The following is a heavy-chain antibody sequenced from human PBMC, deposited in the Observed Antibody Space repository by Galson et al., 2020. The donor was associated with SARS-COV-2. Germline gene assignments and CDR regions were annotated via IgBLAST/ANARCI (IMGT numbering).Heavy chain of an antibody. CDR3: ARDVQWLRLGEDAFDI. D-gene: IGHD5-12*01. J-gene: IGHJ3*02. Sequence: ASVKVSCKASGYTFTSYGISWVRQAPGQGLEWMGWISAYNGNTNYAQKLQGRVTMTTDTSTSTAYMELRSLRSDDTAVYYCARDVQWLRLGEDAFDIWGQGTMVTVSS. CDR1: GYTFTSYG. V-gene: IGHV1-18*01. CDR2: ISAYNGNT.